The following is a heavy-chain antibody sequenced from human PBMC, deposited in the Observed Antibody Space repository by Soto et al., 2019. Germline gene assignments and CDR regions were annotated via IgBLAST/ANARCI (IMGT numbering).Heavy chain of an antibody. Sequence: EGSLRLSCAASGFTFSSYAMSWARQAPGKGLEWVSAISGSGGSTYYADSVKGRFTISRDNSKNTLYLQMNSLRAEDTAVYYCAKLYSSGWYYFDYWGQGTLVTVSS. CDR3: AKLYSSGWYYFDY. J-gene: IGHJ4*02. CDR1: GFTFSSYA. V-gene: IGHV3-23*01. CDR2: ISGSGGST. D-gene: IGHD6-19*01.